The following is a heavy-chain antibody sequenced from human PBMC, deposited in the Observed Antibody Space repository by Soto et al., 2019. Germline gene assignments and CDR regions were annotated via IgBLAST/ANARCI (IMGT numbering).Heavy chain of an antibody. Sequence: QVQLQESGPGLVKPSQTLSLTCTVSGGSISSGGYYWIWIRHHPGKALEGIGYTYYRGSTCYNPSLESRVTIAVDTPKNECSSKLSSVTAVGTAVHYCVRFELLYGGNWFDPWGQGTLVAVSS. V-gene: IGHV4-31*03. J-gene: IGHJ5*02. D-gene: IGHD2-2*02. CDR2: TYYRGST. CDR3: VRFELLYGGNWFDP. CDR1: GGSISSGGYY.